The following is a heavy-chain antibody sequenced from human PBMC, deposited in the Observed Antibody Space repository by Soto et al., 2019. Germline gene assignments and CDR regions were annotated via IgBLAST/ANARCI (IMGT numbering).Heavy chain of an antibody. D-gene: IGHD2-15*01. CDR3: AKVVVAATRHSDFDS. Sequence: PSETLSLTCTVSGGSINSNNYYWAWIRQPPGKGLAWIASIYYDGSTYYGTSLKSRVTISRDTSKNQFSLRLTSMTAADTAVYYCAKVVVAATRHSDFDSWGQGTLVTVSS. V-gene: IGHV4-39*02. J-gene: IGHJ4*02. CDR1: GGSINSNNYY. CDR2: IYYDGST.